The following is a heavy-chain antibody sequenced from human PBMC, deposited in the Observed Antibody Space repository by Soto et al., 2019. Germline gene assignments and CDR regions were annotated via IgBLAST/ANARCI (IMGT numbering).Heavy chain of an antibody. CDR1: GVSFSNYA. CDR2: ISGSGGST. Sequence: PGGSLRLSCAASGVSFSNYAMNWVRQAPGKGLEWVSGISGSGGSTYYTDSVKGRFTISRDNSKNTLYLQMNSLRAEDTAVYYYAKDHGAGATSGDYFDYWGQGITVTVSS. D-gene: IGHD1-26*01. J-gene: IGHJ4*02. V-gene: IGHV3-23*01. CDR3: AKDHGAGATSGDYFDY.